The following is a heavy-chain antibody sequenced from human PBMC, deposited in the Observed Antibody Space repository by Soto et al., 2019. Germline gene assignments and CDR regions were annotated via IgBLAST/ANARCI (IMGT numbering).Heavy chain of an antibody. D-gene: IGHD6-6*01. CDR1: GFAFSSYS. J-gene: IGHJ6*03. V-gene: IGHV3-48*01. Sequence: GGSLSLSCAASGFAFSSYSMNWVRQAPGKGLEWVSYISSSSSTIYYADAVKGRLTISRDNAKNSLYLQMNSLRAEDTAVYYCSRGYEYSSSPYYYYYYMDVWGKGTTVTVSS. CDR2: ISSSSSTI. CDR3: SRGYEYSSSPYYYYYYMDV.